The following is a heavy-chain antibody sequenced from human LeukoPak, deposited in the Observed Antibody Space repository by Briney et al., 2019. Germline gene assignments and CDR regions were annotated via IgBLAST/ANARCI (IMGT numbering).Heavy chain of an antibody. Sequence: PGRSLRLSCAASGFTFSSYGMHWVRQAPGKGLEWVAVISYDGSNKYYADSVKGRFTISRDNSKNTLYLQMNSLRAEDTAVYYCAKDSVVVVVAATLDYWGQGTLVTVSS. V-gene: IGHV3-30*18. CDR3: AKDSVVVVVAATLDY. CDR2: ISYDGSNK. D-gene: IGHD2-15*01. J-gene: IGHJ4*02. CDR1: GFTFSSYG.